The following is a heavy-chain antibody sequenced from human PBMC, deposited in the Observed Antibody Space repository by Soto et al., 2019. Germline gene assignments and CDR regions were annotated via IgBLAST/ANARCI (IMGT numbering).Heavy chain of an antibody. CDR3: ARGYNPDY. V-gene: IGHV3-48*03. D-gene: IGHD1-1*01. J-gene: IGHJ4*02. CDR2: ISSGGGTI. Sequence: PGGSLRLSCAASGFTFSSYEMHWVRQAPGKGLEWISYISSGGGTIYYADSVKGRFTISRDNPKNSLFLQMNSLRAEDTAVYYCARGYNPDYWGQGALVTVSS. CDR1: GFTFSSYE.